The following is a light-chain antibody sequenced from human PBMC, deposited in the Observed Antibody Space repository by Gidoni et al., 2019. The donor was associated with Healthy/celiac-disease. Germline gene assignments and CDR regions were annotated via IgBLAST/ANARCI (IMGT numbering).Light chain of an antibody. Sequence: EIVMTQSTATLSVSPGERATLSCRASQSVSSNLAWYQQKPGQAPRLLIYDASTRATGIPPRFSGSGSGTEFTLTISSLQSEDFAVYYCQQYNNWPLLTFGGGTKVEIK. CDR1: QSVSSN. J-gene: IGKJ4*01. V-gene: IGKV3-15*01. CDR3: QQYNNWPLLT. CDR2: DAS.